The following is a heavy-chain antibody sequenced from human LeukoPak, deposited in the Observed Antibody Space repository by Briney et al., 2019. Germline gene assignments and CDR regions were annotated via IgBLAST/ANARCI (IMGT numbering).Heavy chain of an antibody. CDR1: GFTFSSYA. J-gene: IGHJ3*02. Sequence: PGGSLRLSCAASGFTFSSYAMSWVRQAPGKGLEWVSIISDSGGSTYYADSVKGRFTISRDNSKNTLYLQMNSLRAEDTALYYCARDGPRTSDAFDIWGQGTMVTVSS. CDR3: ARDGPRTSDAFDI. V-gene: IGHV3-23*01. CDR2: ISDSGGST.